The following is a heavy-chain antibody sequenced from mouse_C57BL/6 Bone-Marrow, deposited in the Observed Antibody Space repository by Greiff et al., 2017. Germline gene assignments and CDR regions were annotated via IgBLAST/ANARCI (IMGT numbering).Heavy chain of an antibody. V-gene: IGHV1-76*01. D-gene: IGHD2-1*01. CDR1: GYTFTDYY. Sequence: QVQLKESGAELVRPGASVKLSCKASGYTFTDYYINWVKQRPGQGLEWIARIYPGSGNTYYNEKLKGKATLTAEKSSSTAYMQLSSLTSEDSAVYFCARYYGNYVDYAMDYWGQGTSVTVSS. CDR2: IYPGSGNT. J-gene: IGHJ4*01. CDR3: ARYYGNYVDYAMDY.